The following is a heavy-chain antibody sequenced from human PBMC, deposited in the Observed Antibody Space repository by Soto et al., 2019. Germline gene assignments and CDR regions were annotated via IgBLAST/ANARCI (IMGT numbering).Heavy chain of an antibody. V-gene: IGHV4-39*01. J-gene: IGHJ4*02. CDR3: ARSLLGATTLGFDY. Sequence: PSETLSLTCTVSGGSISISSYYWGWIRQPPGKGLEWIGSIYYSGSTYYNPSLKSRVTISVDTSKNQFSLKLSSVTAADTAVYYCARSLLGATTLGFDYWGQGTLVTVSS. CDR1: GGSISISSYY. CDR2: IYYSGST. D-gene: IGHD1-26*01.